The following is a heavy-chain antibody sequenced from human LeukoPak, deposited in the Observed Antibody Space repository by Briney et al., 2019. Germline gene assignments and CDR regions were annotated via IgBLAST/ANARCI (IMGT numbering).Heavy chain of an antibody. CDR2: INHSGST. Sequence: SETLYLTCAVYGGSFSGYYWSWIRQPPGKGLEWIGEINHSGSTYYNPSLESRVTISVDTSKNQFSLKLSSVTAADTAIYYCAKHYMGSSYNRGLDYWGQGTLVTVSS. D-gene: IGHD3-10*01. J-gene: IGHJ4*02. V-gene: IGHV4-34*01. CDR1: GGSFSGYY. CDR3: AKHYMGSSYNRGLDY.